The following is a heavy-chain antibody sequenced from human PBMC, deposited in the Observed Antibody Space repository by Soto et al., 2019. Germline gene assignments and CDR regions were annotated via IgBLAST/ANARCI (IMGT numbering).Heavy chain of an antibody. J-gene: IGHJ1*01. CDR1: GFTFDDYA. CDR3: AKDIFRGGSSMLGYFQH. CDR2: ISWNSGSI. D-gene: IGHD2-15*01. Sequence: GGSLRLSCAASGFTFDDYAMHWVRQAPGKGLEWVSGISWNSGSIGYADSVKGRLTISRDNAKNSLYRQMNSLRAGDTALYYCAKDIFRGGSSMLGYFQHWGQGTLVTVSS. V-gene: IGHV3-9*01.